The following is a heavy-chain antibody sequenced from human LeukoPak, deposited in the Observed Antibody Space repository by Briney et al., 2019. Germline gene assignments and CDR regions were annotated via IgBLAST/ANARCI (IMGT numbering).Heavy chain of an antibody. Sequence: SETLSLTCAVSGGSISSGGYSWSWIRQPPGKGLEWIGYIYHSGSTYYNPSLKSRVTISVDRSKNQFSLKLSSVTAADTVVYYCAGGTGYGIYYFDYWGQGTLVTVSS. CDR2: IYHSGST. J-gene: IGHJ4*02. CDR3: AGGTGYGIYYFDY. CDR1: GGSISSGGYS. V-gene: IGHV4-30-2*01. D-gene: IGHD3/OR15-3a*01.